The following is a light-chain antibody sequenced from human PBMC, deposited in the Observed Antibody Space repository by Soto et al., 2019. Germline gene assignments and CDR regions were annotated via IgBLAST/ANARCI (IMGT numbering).Light chain of an antibody. V-gene: IGLV4-69*01. CDR1: SGHRSYA. J-gene: IGLJ2*01. Sequence: QSVLTQSPSASASLGASVKLTCTLSSGHRSYAIAWHQQQPEKGPRYLMKLNSDGSHSKGDGIPDRFSGSSSGAERYLTISSLQSEDEADYYCQTWGTGPVVFGGGTKLTVL. CDR3: QTWGTGPVV. CDR2: LNSDGSH.